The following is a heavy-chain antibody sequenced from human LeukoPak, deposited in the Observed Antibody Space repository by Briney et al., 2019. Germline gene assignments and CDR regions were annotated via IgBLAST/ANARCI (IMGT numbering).Heavy chain of an antibody. D-gene: IGHD3-10*01. CDR3: VRGSIWSPDN. J-gene: IGHJ4*02. Sequence: GGSLRLSCAASGFTFSSYWMNWVRQAPGKGLEWVANIKHDGSDKYYPDSVKGRFTISRDNTKKSLYLQMNSLTADDTAVYYCVRGSIWSPDNWGQGTLVTVSS. V-gene: IGHV3-7*04. CDR2: IKHDGSDK. CDR1: GFTFSSYW.